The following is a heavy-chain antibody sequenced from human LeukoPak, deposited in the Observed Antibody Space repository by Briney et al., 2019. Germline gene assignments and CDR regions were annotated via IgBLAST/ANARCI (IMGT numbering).Heavy chain of an antibody. CDR1: GYTFTSYG. Sequence: ASVKVSCKASGYTFTSYGFSWVRQAPGQGLEWMGWINAYNGNTNYAQKLQGRVTMTTDTSTRTAYMELRSLRFDDTAVYYCARRQGTTLSFDYWGQGTLVTVSS. CDR3: ARRQGTTLSFDY. CDR2: INAYNGNT. V-gene: IGHV1-18*01. J-gene: IGHJ4*02. D-gene: IGHD1-1*01.